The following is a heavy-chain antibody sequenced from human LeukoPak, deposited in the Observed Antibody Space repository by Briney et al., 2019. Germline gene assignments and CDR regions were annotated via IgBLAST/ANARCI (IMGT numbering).Heavy chain of an antibody. Sequence: SETLSLTCTVSGGSMSSYYWSWIRQPPGKGLEWIGYIYYSGSTNYNPSLKSRVTISVDTSKNQFSLKLSSVTAADTAVYYCARLKDDFWSGYNSWFDPWGQGTLVTVSS. CDR2: IYYSGST. V-gene: IGHV4-59*08. CDR3: ARLKDDFWSGYNSWFDP. D-gene: IGHD3-3*01. CDR1: GGSMSSYY. J-gene: IGHJ5*02.